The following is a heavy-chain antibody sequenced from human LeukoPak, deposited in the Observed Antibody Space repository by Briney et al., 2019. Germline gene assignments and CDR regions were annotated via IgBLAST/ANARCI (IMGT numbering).Heavy chain of an antibody. V-gene: IGHV3-30-3*01. CDR2: ISYDGSNK. J-gene: IGHJ1*01. CDR3: ATPIVGATNEYFQH. Sequence: PGGSLRLSCAASGFTFSSYAMHWVRQAPGKGLEWVAVISYDGSNKYYADSVKGRFTISRDNSKNTLYLQMNSLRAEDTAVYYYATPIVGATNEYFQHWGQGTLVTVSS. CDR1: GFTFSSYA. D-gene: IGHD1-26*01.